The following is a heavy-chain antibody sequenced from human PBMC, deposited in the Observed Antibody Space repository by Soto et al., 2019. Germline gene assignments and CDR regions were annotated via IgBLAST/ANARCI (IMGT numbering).Heavy chain of an antibody. J-gene: IGHJ6*04. D-gene: IGHD3-3*01. Sequence: GGSQRLPYAASWCNFSSFDIRWVRQATGKGLEWVSAIGTAGDTYYPGSVKGRFTISRENAKNSLYLQMNSLRAGDTAVYYCARAAVLGVLDVWGKGTTVTVSS. CDR2: IGTAGDT. V-gene: IGHV3-13*01. CDR3: ARAAVLGVLDV. CDR1: WCNFSSFD.